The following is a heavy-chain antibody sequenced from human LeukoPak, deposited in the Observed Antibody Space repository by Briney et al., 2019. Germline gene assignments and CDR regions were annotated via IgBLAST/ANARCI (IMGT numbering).Heavy chain of an antibody. D-gene: IGHD3-10*01. CDR3: ARGGTRYDRRFVFDY. V-gene: IGHV3-66*01. CDR1: GFTFSRYS. CDR2: IHNSGST. J-gene: IGHJ4*02. Sequence: PGGSLRLSCEASGFTFSRYSMTWVRQAPGKGLAWVSVIHNSGSTFYADSVRGRFTISRDNSKNTLYLQMNSLRAEDTAVYYCARGGTRYDRRFVFDYWGQGVLVTVSS.